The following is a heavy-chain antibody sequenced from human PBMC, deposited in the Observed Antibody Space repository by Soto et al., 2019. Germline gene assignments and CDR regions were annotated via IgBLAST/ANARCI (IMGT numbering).Heavy chain of an antibody. V-gene: IGHV3-23*01. Sequence: LRLSCAASGFTFSSYAMSWGRQAPGKGLEWVSAISGSGGSTYYADSVKGRFTISRDNSKNTLYLQMNSLRAEDTAVYYCAKGTTASIAALYFDYWGQGTLVTVSS. CDR1: GFTFSSYA. CDR2: ISGSGGST. CDR3: AKGTTASIAALYFDY. J-gene: IGHJ4*02. D-gene: IGHD6-6*01.